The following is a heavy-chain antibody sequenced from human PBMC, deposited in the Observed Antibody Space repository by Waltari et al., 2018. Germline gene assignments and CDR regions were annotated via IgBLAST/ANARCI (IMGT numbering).Heavy chain of an antibody. D-gene: IGHD2-2*01. CDR2: VDYSTST. V-gene: IGHV4-34*01. CDR3: ARSPPAAAPIWGYDF. CDR1: GGSFRGTH. J-gene: IGHJ4*02. Sequence: QVQLHQWGAGLLKPSETLSLTCAASGGSFRGTHGSRIRRPPGKGLEWIGEVDYSTSTNYNPSLASRITVSIDTSKKRFSLKLTSVTAADTAVYYCARSPPAAAPIWGYDFWGQGSLVTVSS.